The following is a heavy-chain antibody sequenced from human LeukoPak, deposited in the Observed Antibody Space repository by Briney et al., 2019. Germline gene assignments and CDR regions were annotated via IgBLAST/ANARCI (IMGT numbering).Heavy chain of an antibody. CDR3: ARVVDYYDSEWYNWFDL. CDR2: SMHIFGIA. D-gene: IGHD3-22*01. CDR1: GWTFSSYA. J-gene: IGHJ5*02. V-gene: IGHV1-69*10. Sequence: VTVSCKASGWTFSSYAISWVRQAPGQGLEWMGRSMHIFGIAHYAQKFQRRAKITADKTTSPAYMELSSMRSEDTAVYYCARVVDYYDSEWYNWFDLWGPATLVTVST.